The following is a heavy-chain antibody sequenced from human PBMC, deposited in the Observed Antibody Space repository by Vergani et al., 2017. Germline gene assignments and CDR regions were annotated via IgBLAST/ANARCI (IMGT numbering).Heavy chain of an antibody. D-gene: IGHD2/OR15-2a*01. Sequence: QVQLMQSGPVMKKPGGSMKVSCQASESTFSDYNIHWVRQAPGKGLEWVAVIWYDGSNKYYADSVKGRFTISRDNSQNTVNLQMNSLRVDDTAVYYCAKDLGGCNSISCSYYMDVWGKGTTVTV. CDR2: IWYDGSNK. V-gene: IGHV3-33*06. CDR1: ESTFSDYN. CDR3: AKDLGGCNSISCSYYMDV. J-gene: IGHJ6*03.